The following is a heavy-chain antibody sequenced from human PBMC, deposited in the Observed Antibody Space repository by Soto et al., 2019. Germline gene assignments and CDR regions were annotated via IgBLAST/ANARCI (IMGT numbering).Heavy chain of an antibody. CDR3: ALAPTDTQWAEYFQT. Sequence: EVQLVESGGGLVQPGGSLRLSCSASGFTVSTNYMTWVRQAPGKGLEWVSTIYSGGSTYYADSVKGRFTISRDNSENTLYLLMNSLRDEDTAVYYCALAPTDTQWAEYFQTCGQGTLVTVSP. V-gene: IGHV3-66*01. D-gene: IGHD6-19*01. CDR2: IYSGGST. CDR1: GFTVSTNY. J-gene: IGHJ1*01.